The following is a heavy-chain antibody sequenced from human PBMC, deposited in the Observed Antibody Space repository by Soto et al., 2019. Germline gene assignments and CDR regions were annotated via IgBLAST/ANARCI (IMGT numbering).Heavy chain of an antibody. Sequence: QITLKESGPTLIQPTQTLTLTCTFSGFSLSTSGVGVGWIRQPPGKALEWLALIYWDDDKRYSSSLTSRLTIVKDTTKNQVVLTMTNMDPVDTGTYYWAHRVRLMSNWNDGAFDFWGQGAMVTVSS. CDR2: IYWDDDK. J-gene: IGHJ3*01. V-gene: IGHV2-5*02. D-gene: IGHD1-20*01. CDR3: AHRVRLMSNWNDGAFDF. CDR1: GFSLSTSGVG.